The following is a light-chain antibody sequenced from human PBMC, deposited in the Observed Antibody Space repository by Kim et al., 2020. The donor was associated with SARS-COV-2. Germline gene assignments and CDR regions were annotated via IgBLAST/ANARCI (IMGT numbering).Light chain of an antibody. CDR1: QMIDTW. CDR2: LAS. CDR3: QHYSRFPYT. V-gene: IGKV1-5*03. Sequence: DIQMTRSPSTLSASIGDRVTITCRASQMIDTWLAWYQQKPGKAPKLLIYLASTLENGVPPRFSGSGSGAEFTLTINNLQPDDFATYYCQHYSRFPYTFGQGTKLEI. J-gene: IGKJ2*01.